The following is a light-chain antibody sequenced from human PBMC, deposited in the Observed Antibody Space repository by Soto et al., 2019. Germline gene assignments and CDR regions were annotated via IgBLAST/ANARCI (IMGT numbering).Light chain of an antibody. V-gene: IGKV3-15*01. J-gene: IGKJ5*01. CDR2: YAS. CDR3: QQYNNRPPIT. Sequence: EIMMTQSPATLSVSPGERATLSCMASQSVRNNLAWYQQKPCQAPRLLIYYASTRATGIPARFSGSGSGTEFTLTISSLQSQDFAPYYCQQYNNRPPITFGQGTRLEIK. CDR1: QSVRNN.